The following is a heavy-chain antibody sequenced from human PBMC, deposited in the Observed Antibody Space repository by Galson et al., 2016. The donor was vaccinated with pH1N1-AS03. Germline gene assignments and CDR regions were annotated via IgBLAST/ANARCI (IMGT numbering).Heavy chain of an antibody. CDR2: IYTGGDT. J-gene: IGHJ4*02. V-gene: IGHV3-53*01. Sequence: SLRLSCAASGFTISNFGMLWVRQAPGKGLEWVSSIYTGGDTFYTDSVRGRFTISRDDSKNTLYLQMNSLRAADTAMYYCARVDSSTYSDGWVPFDYWGQGTLVTVSS. CDR3: ARVDSSTYSDGWVPFDY. CDR1: GFTISNFG. D-gene: IGHD5-24*01.